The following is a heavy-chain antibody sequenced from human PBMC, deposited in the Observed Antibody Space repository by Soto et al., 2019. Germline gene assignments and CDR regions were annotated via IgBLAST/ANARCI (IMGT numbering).Heavy chain of an antibody. Sequence: PSETLSLTCAVYGGSFSEHYWTWIRQPPGEGLEWIGEINHRGETNQSPSLKSRVSVLVDTSKNQFSLKLKSVTAADMAVYYCARGLSLRDAPDKFYFDSWGQGTLVTVSS. J-gene: IGHJ4*02. CDR2: INHRGET. D-gene: IGHD5-12*01. CDR3: ARGLSLRDAPDKFYFDS. V-gene: IGHV4-34*01. CDR1: GGSFSEHY.